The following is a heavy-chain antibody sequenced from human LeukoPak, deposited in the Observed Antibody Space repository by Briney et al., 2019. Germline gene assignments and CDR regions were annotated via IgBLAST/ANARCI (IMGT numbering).Heavy chain of an antibody. D-gene: IGHD1-14*01. CDR2: ISNSGNTI. Sequence: GGSLRLSCAASGFTFSSYEMNWVRQAPGKGLEWLSYISNSGNTIYYADSVKGRFTISRDNAKNSLYLQMNSLRVEDTATYYCVITAGRASATDHWGQGALVTVSS. J-gene: IGHJ1*01. V-gene: IGHV3-48*03. CDR3: VITAGRASATDH. CDR1: GFTFSSYE.